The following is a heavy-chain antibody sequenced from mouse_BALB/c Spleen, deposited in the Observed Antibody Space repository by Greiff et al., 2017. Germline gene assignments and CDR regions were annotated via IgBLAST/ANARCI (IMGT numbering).Heavy chain of an antibody. V-gene: IGHV4-1*02. D-gene: IGHD1-1*01. Sequence: CTASGFDFSRYWMSWVRQAPGKGLEWIGEINPDSSTINYTPSLKDKFIISRDNAKNTLYLQMSKVRSEDTALYYCATRGLRTLFAYWGQGTLVTVSA. J-gene: IGHJ3*01. CDR2: INPDSSTI. CDR1: GFDFSRYW. CDR3: ATRGLRTLFAY.